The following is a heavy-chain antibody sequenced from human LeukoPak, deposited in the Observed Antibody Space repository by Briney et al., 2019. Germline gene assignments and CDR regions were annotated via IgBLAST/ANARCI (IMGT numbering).Heavy chain of an antibody. CDR1: GGSISSHY. V-gene: IGHV4-59*11. Sequence: PSETLSLTCTVSGGSISSHYWSWIRQPPGKGLEWIGYIYYSGSTNYNPSLKSRVTISVDTSKNQFSLKLSSVTAADTAVYNCARAVLITWAFDYWGQGTLVTVSS. CDR2: IYYSGST. CDR3: ARAVLITWAFDY. D-gene: IGHD1-14*01. J-gene: IGHJ4*02.